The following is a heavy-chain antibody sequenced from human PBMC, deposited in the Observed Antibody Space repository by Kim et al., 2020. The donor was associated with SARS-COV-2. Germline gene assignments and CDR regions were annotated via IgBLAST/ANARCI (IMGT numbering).Heavy chain of an antibody. CDR2: INHSGST. V-gene: IGHV4-34*01. D-gene: IGHD6-13*01. J-gene: IGHJ4*02. Sequence: SETLSLTCAVYGGSFSGYYWSWIRQPPGKGLEWIGEINHSGSTNYNPSLKSRVTISVDTSKNQFSLKLSSVTAADTAVYYCAREQIAAPPWDWGQGTLVTVSS. CDR1: GGSFSGYY. CDR3: AREQIAAPPWD.